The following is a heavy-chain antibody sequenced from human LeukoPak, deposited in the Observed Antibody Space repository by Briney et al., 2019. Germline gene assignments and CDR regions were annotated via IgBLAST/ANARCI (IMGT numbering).Heavy chain of an antibody. CDR1: GFTFSSYN. J-gene: IGHJ5*02. CDR3: ARDRSNIAASDGWFDP. Sequence: GGSLRLSCVASGFTFSSYNMNWVRQAPGKGLEWVSSISSSSSYIYYADSVKGRFTVSRDNAKNSLFLQMNSLRAEDTAVYYCARDRSNIAASDGWFDPWGQGTLVTVSS. D-gene: IGHD6-13*01. V-gene: IGHV3-21*01. CDR2: ISSSSSYI.